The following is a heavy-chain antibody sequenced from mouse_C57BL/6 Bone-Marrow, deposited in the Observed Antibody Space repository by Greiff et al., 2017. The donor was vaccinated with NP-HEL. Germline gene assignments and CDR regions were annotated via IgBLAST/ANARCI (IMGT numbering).Heavy chain of an antibody. J-gene: IGHJ1*03. D-gene: IGHD1-1*01. CDR1: GYTFTSCW. Sequence: QVQLQQPGAELVRPGTSVKLSCKASGYTFTSCWMHWVKQRPGQGLEWIGVIDPSDSYTNYNQKFKGKATLTVDTSSSTAYMQLSSLTSEDSAVYYCAIGPEEVGATYWYFDVWGTGTTVTVSS. CDR2: IDPSDSYT. CDR3: AIGPEEVGATYWYFDV. V-gene: IGHV1-59*01.